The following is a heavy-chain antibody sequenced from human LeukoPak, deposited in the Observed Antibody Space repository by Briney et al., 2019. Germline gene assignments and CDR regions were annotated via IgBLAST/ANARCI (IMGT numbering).Heavy chain of an antibody. Sequence: GGSLRLSSAASGFTLSSYGMNWVRQAPGKGLEWVSYISSSSSTIYYADSVKGRLTISRDNAKNSLYLQMNSLRAEDTAVDYCARSYDFGGCYYPRFDYWGQGTLVTVSS. CDR1: GFTLSSYG. CDR3: ARSYDFGGCYYPRFDY. V-gene: IGHV3-48*01. D-gene: IGHD3-3*01. CDR2: ISSSSSTI. J-gene: IGHJ4*02.